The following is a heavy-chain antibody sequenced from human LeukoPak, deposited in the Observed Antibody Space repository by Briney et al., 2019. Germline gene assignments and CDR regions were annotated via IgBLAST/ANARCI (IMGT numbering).Heavy chain of an antibody. J-gene: IGHJ4*02. V-gene: IGHV4-39*01. CDR1: GGSISSSSYY. Sequence: PSETLSLTCTVSGGSISSSSYYWGWIRQPSGKGLEWIGSIYYSGSTYYNPSLKSRVTISVDTSKNQFSLKLSSVTAADTAVYYCARLPFTIFGVVTEGDYWGQGTLVTVSS. CDR3: ARLPFTIFGVVTEGDY. CDR2: IYYSGST. D-gene: IGHD3-3*01.